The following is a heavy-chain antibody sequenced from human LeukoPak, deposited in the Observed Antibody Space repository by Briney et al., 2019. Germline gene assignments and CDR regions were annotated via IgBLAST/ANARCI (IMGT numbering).Heavy chain of an antibody. J-gene: IGHJ4*02. D-gene: IGHD2-15*01. V-gene: IGHV3-30*04. Sequence: PGGSLRLSCAASGFTFSSYAMHWVRQAPGKGLEWVAVISYDGSNKYYADSVKGRFTISRDNSKNTLYLQMNSLRAEDTAVYYCAKDMAPVVVAALDYWGQGTLVTVSS. CDR2: ISYDGSNK. CDR1: GFTFSSYA. CDR3: AKDMAPVVVAALDY.